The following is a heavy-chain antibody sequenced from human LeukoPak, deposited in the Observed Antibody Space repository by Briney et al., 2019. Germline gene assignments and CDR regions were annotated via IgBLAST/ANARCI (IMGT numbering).Heavy chain of an antibody. V-gene: IGHV3-30*18. CDR1: GFTFSYYG. Sequence: GGSLRLSCEASGFTFSYYGIRWVRQAPDKGLEWVAVTSDDGTTTFYADSVKGRITISRDNSKNTLYLQMNSLRADDTAVYYCAKDQGSGWFGGFDIWGQGTMVTVSS. CDR2: TSDDGTTT. D-gene: IGHD6-19*01. CDR3: AKDQGSGWFGGFDI. J-gene: IGHJ3*02.